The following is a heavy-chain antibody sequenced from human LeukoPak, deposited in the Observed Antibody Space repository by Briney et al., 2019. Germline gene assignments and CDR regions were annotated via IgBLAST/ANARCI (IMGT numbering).Heavy chain of an antibody. CDR3: AGLSGYRDAFDI. V-gene: IGHV4-31*03. CDR2: IYYSGST. J-gene: IGHJ3*02. CDR1: GGSISSGGYY. D-gene: IGHD3-22*01. Sequence: SETLSLTCTVSGGSISSGGYYWSWIRQHPGKGLEWIGYIYYSGSTYYNPSLKSRVTISVDTSKNQFSLKLSSVTAADTAVYYCAGLSGYRDAFDIWGQGTMVTVSS.